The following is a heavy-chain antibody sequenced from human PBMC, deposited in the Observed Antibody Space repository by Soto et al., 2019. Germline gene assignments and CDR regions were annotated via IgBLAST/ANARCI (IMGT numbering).Heavy chain of an antibody. CDR3: ARWGTTGGLDV. Sequence: ESGGGVVQPGTSLRVSCVGSGFTFSSYVIHWVRQAPGKGLEWVALTSYDGSNKYYGDSVRGRFTISRDNSRNTVDLQMGSLRLEDTALYYCARWGTTGGLDVWGQGTLVSVSS. D-gene: IGHD3-16*01. CDR1: GFTFSSYV. V-gene: IGHV3-30*19. J-gene: IGHJ1*01. CDR2: TSYDGSNK.